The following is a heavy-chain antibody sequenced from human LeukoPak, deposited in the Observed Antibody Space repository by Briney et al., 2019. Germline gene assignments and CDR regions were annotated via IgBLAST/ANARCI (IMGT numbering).Heavy chain of an antibody. CDR3: ALCKSYGGYFDP. V-gene: IGHV4-59*01. CDR1: GASIRTSH. D-gene: IGHD4-23*01. J-gene: IGHJ5*02. CDR2: IHNRGTS. Sequence: SETLSLTCTLSGASIRTSHWSWIRQPPRKGLEWPGAIHNRGTSNYHSLHKGRHTSSGDTSKNQFSLKPNAVTAADRAGYYGALCKSYGGYFDPWGQGSLVTVSS.